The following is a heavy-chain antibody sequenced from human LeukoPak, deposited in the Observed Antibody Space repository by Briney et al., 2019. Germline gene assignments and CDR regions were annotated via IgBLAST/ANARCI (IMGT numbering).Heavy chain of an antibody. CDR2: ISYSSTTI. CDR3: ARVGAEAGSHAYYYYGLDV. Sequence: PGGSLRLSCITSGFNFSTHSMNWVRQAPGKGLEWIPYISYSSTTIYYADSVKGRFTISRDNAKTSLSLQMNSLRDEDTAVYYCARVGAEAGSHAYYYYGLDVWGQGTTVTVSS. D-gene: IGHD6-19*01. CDR1: GFNFSTHS. V-gene: IGHV3-48*02. J-gene: IGHJ6*02.